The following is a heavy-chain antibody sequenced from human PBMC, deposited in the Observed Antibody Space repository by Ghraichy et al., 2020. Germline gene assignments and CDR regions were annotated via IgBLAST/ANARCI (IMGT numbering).Heavy chain of an antibody. V-gene: IGHV4-59*01. D-gene: IGHD5-18*01. CDR3: ARALSGYSYGSFDY. CDR1: GGSISSYY. Sequence: SETLSLTCTVSGGSISSYYWSWIRQPPGKGLEWIGYIYYSGSTNYNPSLKSRVTISVDTSKNQFSLKLSSVTAADTAVYYCARALSGYSYGSFDYWGQGTLVTVSS. J-gene: IGHJ4*02. CDR2: IYYSGST.